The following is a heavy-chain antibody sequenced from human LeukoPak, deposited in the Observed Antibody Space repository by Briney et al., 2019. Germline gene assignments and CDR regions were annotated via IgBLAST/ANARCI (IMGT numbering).Heavy chain of an antibody. CDR1: GFTFSSYD. D-gene: IGHD6-19*01. CDR3: AGAGSETQWRAFDF. Sequence: PGGSLRLSCAASGFTFSSYDMHWVRQTTGKGLEWVSSIGIAGDTYYPGSVKGRFTISRENAKNSLYLQMNSLTAGDTAVYYCAGAGSETQWRAFDFWGQGALVTVFS. J-gene: IGHJ4*02. V-gene: IGHV3-13*01. CDR2: IGIAGDT.